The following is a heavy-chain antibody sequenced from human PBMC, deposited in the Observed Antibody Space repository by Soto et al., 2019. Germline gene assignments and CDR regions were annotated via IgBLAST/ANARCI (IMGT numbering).Heavy chain of an antibody. CDR1: GFTFGDHA. CDR2: IRTKGNGGTA. J-gene: IGHJ6*03. CDR3: TRSKRSYYYYMDV. V-gene: IGHV3-49*03. Sequence: PGGSLRLSCTTSGFTFGDHAMSWFRQAPGKGLEWVGSIRTKGNGGTAEYAASVKGRFTISRDDSKSIAYLQMNSLKTEDTAVYYCTRSKRSYYYYMDVWGKGTTVTVSS.